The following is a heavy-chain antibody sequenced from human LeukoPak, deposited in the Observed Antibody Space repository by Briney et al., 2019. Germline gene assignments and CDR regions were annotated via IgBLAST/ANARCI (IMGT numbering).Heavy chain of an antibody. CDR2: IIPIFGTA. J-gene: IGHJ5*02. D-gene: IGHD2-15*01. CDR3: ARLSPPIASFCSGGTCYSGGFDP. Sequence: SSVKVSCKASGGTFSSYAISWVRQAPGQGLEWMGRIIPIFGTANYAQKFQGRVTITTDESTSTAYMEVRSLRSDDTAVYYCARLSPPIASFCSGGTCYSGGFDPWGQGTLVTVSS. CDR1: GGTFSSYA. V-gene: IGHV1-69*05.